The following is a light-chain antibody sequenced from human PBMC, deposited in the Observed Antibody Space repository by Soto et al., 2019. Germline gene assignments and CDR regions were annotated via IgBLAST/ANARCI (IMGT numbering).Light chain of an antibody. CDR3: LQDSGYPRT. CDR2: GSS. CDR1: QDIRRE. V-gene: IGKV1-6*01. J-gene: IGKJ1*01. Sequence: AIQMTQSPSSLSASVGDRVTITCRASQDIRRELGWYQQRPGRAPKLLIYGSSTLQDGVPSRFSGSGSGTDFTLTNSSMQPEEFATYYCLQDSGYPRTFGQGTKVEI.